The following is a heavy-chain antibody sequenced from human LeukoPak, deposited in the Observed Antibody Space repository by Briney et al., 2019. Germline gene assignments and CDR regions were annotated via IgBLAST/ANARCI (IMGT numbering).Heavy chain of an antibody. CDR2: ISSSSSYI. CDR1: GFTFSSYS. D-gene: IGHD6-6*01. J-gene: IGHJ4*02. V-gene: IGHV3-21*01. Sequence: GGSLRLFCAASGFTFSSYSMNWVRQATGKGLEWVSSISSSSSYIYYADAVKGRFTISRDNAENSLYLQMNSLRAEDTAVYYCARDLYSSSPPLDYWGQGTLVTVSS. CDR3: ARDLYSSSPPLDY.